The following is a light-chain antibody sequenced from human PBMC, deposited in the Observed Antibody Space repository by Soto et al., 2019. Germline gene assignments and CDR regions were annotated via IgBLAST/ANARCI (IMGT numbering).Light chain of an antibody. Sequence: DVQMTQSPSSLSAFVGDRVTITCRASQGIAPYLAWFQQKPGKVPKLLIYATSTLQSGVPSRFRGSGSGTDFTLTINCLQPEDVGSDYCQQYNSPSLTSGRETKVDIK. V-gene: IGKV1-27*01. CDR2: ATS. CDR1: QGIAPY. CDR3: QQYNSPSLT. J-gene: IGKJ4*01.